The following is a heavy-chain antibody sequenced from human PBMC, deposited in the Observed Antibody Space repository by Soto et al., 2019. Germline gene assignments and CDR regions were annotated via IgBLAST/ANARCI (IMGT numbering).Heavy chain of an antibody. V-gene: IGHV3-30-3*01. CDR1: GFTFSSYA. D-gene: IGHD2-2*02. CDR2: ISYDGSNK. J-gene: IGHJ5*02. CDR3: ARESGHCSSTSCYKTFYWFDP. Sequence: GGSLRLSCAASGFTFSSYAMHWVRQAPGKGLEWVAVISYDGSNKYYADSVKGRFTISRDNSKNTLYLQMNSLRAEDTAVYYCARESGHCSSTSCYKTFYWFDPWGQGTLVTLSS.